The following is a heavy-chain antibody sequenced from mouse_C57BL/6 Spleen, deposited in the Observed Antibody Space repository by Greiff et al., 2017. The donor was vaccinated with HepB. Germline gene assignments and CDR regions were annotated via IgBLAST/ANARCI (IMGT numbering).Heavy chain of an antibody. D-gene: IGHD1-1*01. V-gene: IGHV3-6*01. J-gene: IGHJ4*01. CDR1: GYSITSGYY. CDR3: ATLTTVVPRAMDY. CDR2: ISYDGSN. Sequence: EVKLQESGPGLVKPSQSLSLTCSVTGYSITSGYYWNWIRQFPGNKREWMGYISYDGSNNYNPSLKNRISITRDTSKNQFFLKLNSVTTEDTATYYCATLTTVVPRAMDYWGQGTSVTVSS.